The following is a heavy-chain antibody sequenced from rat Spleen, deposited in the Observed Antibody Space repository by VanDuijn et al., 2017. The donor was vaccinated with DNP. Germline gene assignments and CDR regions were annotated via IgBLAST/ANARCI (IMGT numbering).Heavy chain of an antibody. Sequence: EVQLQESGPGLVKPSQPLSLTCSVTGSSITSNYWGWIREFPGNKIQYIGHISYSGTTNYNPSLKSRISITRDTSKNQFFLQLNSVSTDDTATYYCARWRIGPHYFDYWGQGVMVTVSS. CDR3: ARWRIGPHYFDY. CDR1: GSSITSNY. J-gene: IGHJ2*01. CDR2: ISYSGTT. D-gene: IGHD1-11*01. V-gene: IGHV3-1*01.